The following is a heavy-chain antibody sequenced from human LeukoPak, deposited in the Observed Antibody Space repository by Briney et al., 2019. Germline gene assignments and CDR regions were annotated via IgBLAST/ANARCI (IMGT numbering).Heavy chain of an antibody. CDR2: TYYSCKWNN. D-gene: IGHD3-22*01. J-gene: IGHJ4*02. CDR1: GDSVSSNSAA. Sequence: SQTLSLTCAISGDSVSSNSAAWNWNSQSPSRGLEWLGRTYYSCKWNNDYAASMKSRITINPDTTNNHIFLQLNSVTPDDTADYYCARGSGYLTFWGQGTLVTVSS. V-gene: IGHV6-1*01. CDR3: ARGSGYLTF.